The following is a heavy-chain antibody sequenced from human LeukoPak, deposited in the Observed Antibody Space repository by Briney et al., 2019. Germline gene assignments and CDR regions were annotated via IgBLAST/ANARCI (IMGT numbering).Heavy chain of an antibody. CDR1: GASISSSY. Sequence: SETLSLTCAVSGASISSSYWSWIRQPPGKGLEWIGYINYSGNTKYNPSLESRVTISVDASNNQFSLRLSSVTAANTAFYYCARGYYDSRGYSNTFDIWGQGTLVTVSS. D-gene: IGHD3-22*01. CDR2: INYSGNT. V-gene: IGHV4-59*01. CDR3: ARGYYDSRGYSNTFDI. J-gene: IGHJ3*02.